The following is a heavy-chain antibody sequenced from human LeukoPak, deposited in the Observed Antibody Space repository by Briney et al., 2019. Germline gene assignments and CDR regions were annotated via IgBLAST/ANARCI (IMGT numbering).Heavy chain of an antibody. D-gene: IGHD6-19*01. CDR3: ATARLRGYTSGWSSFDY. CDR1: GYTFTACY. V-gene: IGHV1-2*02. Sequence: GASVKLSCNASGYTFTACYMHWVRQAPGQGLEWMGWINPNSGGTNYAQKFQDRVTMTRDTSISTASMELNSLRSDDTAVYYCATARLRGYTSGWSSFDYWGQGTLVTVSS. CDR2: INPNSGGT. J-gene: IGHJ4*02.